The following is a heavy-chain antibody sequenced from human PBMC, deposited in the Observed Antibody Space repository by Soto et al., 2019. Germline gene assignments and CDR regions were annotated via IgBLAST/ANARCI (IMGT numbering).Heavy chain of an antibody. D-gene: IGHD3-16*02. J-gene: IGHJ4*02. CDR3: ATAGSYRFDY. Sequence: EVQLVESGGGLVQPGGSLRLSCAASGFTFSSYWMHWVRQAPGKGLVWVSRINTDGSTITYADSVRGRFTISRDNARNTLYLQMNSLRDEDTAVYYCATAGSYRFDYWGQGTLVTVSS. CDR2: INTDGSTI. V-gene: IGHV3-74*01. CDR1: GFTFSSYW.